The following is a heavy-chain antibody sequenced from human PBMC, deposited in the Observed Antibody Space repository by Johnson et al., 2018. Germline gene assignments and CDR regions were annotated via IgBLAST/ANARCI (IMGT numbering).Heavy chain of an antibody. J-gene: IGHJ3*01. CDR3: ANPYNSRYYSNAFDL. CDR1: GFAFSTYA. D-gene: IGHD6-13*01. Sequence: QVQLQESGGGVVQPGRSLTLSCAASGFAFSTYAMHWVRQAPGKGPEWVAVISYDGSNRNAADSVTGRFPISRANSKNNLYLQMNSRRAEDTAVYYWANPYNSRYYSNAFDLWGQGTMVTVSS. CDR2: ISYDGSNR. V-gene: IGHV3-30*04.